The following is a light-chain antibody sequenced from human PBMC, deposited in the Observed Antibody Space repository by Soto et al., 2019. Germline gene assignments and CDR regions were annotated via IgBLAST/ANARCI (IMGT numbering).Light chain of an antibody. J-gene: IGLJ2*01. CDR2: EVN. Sequence: QSVLTQPASVSGSPGQSITISCTGTSGDVGAYNLVSWYQQHPGRAPKLMIFEVNKRPSGVSNRLSGSKSGNTASLAISGLQADDEADYHCCSYAGRSNVVCGGGTKLTVL. CDR3: CSYAGRSNVV. V-gene: IGLV2-23*02. CDR1: SGDVGAYNL.